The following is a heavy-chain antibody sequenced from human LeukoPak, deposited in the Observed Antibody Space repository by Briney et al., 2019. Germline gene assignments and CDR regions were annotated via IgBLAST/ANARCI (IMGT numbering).Heavy chain of an antibody. J-gene: IGHJ4*02. V-gene: IGHV3-11*01. D-gene: IGHD1-26*01. CDR2: ISSSGTTI. CDR3: ARRRDSGSLQHFDY. Sequence: GGSLRLSCAASGFTVSSNYMSWVRQAPGKGLEWVSYISSSGTTIYYADSVKGRFTISRDNAKNSLYLQMNSLRAEDTAVYYCARRRDSGSLQHFDYWGQGTLVTVSS. CDR1: GFTVSSNY.